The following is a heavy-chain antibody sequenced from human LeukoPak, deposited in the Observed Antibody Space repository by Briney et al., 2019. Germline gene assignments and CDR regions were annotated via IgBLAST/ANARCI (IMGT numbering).Heavy chain of an antibody. D-gene: IGHD6-19*01. Sequence: ASVKVSCKASAYTFTGYYMHWVRLAPGQGLEWMGWINPDSGGTNYAQKFQGRVTMTRDTSISTAYMEVSRLRSDDTAVYYCAREGSGWYGNFDYWGQGTLVTVSS. CDR2: INPDSGGT. V-gene: IGHV1-2*02. J-gene: IGHJ4*02. CDR1: AYTFTGYY. CDR3: AREGSGWYGNFDY.